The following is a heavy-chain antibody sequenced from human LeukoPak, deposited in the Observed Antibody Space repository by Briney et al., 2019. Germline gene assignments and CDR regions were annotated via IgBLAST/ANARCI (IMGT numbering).Heavy chain of an antibody. D-gene: IGHD5-12*01. CDR1: GGSISSSSYY. CDR2: IYYSGST. V-gene: IGHV4-39*01. CDR3: ARSEVATGYFDY. Sequence: SETLSLTCTVFGGSISSSSYYWGWIRQPPGKGLEWIGSIYYSGSTYYNPSLKSRVTISVDTSKNQFSPKLSSVTAADTAVYYCARSEVATGYFDYWGQGTLVTVSS. J-gene: IGHJ4*02.